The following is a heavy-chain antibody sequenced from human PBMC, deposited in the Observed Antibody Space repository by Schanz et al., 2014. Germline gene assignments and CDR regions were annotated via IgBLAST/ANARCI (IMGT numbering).Heavy chain of an antibody. CDR1: GFTISSYS. CDR2: IWSDGSGK. D-gene: IGHD5-12*01. J-gene: IGHJ4*02. CDR3: ASPSGYSDYGTYFDF. V-gene: IGHV3-33*08. Sequence: ADLVESGGGLVKPGGSLRLSCAASGFTISSYSMNWVRQAPGKGLEWVAVIWSDGSGKYYADSVKGRFTISRDNSRNTLYLQMNSLRTEDTAVYYCASPSGYSDYGTYFDFWGQGTLVTVSS.